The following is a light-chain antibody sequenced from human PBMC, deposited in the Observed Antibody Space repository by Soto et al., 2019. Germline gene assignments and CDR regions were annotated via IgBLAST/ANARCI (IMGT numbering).Light chain of an antibody. CDR3: QQYNSYSPLT. CDR2: DAT. CDR1: QSISSW. V-gene: IGKV1-5*01. J-gene: IGKJ4*01. Sequence: DIQMTQSPSTLSASVGDRVTITCRASQSISSWLTRYQQKQGKAPKLLIYDATSMESGFPSRFSGSGSGTEFTLTISSLQPDEFATYYCQQYNSYSPLTFGGGTKV.